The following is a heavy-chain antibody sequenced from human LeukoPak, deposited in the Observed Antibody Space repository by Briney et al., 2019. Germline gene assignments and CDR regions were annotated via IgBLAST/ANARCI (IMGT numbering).Heavy chain of an antibody. CDR1: GFTFSNYA. CDR2: ISDDGSRQ. V-gene: IGHV3-30-3*01. Sequence: GGSLRLSCAATGFTFSNYAIHWGRQAPGKGLEWVAFISDDGSRQHYADSVEGRFTISRDNSKNTLNLQMNSLRAEDTAVYYCVKDRTGTYTLDYWGQGTLVTVSS. J-gene: IGHJ4*02. D-gene: IGHD3-10*01. CDR3: VKDRTGTYTLDY.